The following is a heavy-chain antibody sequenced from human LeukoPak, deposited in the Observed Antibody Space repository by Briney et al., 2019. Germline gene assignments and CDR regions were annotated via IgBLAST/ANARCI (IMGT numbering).Heavy chain of an antibody. Sequence: ASVKVSCKASGYTVTNYDINWVRQATGQGLEWMGWMNPNSGNTGYAQRFQGRVTMTRDTSTGTAYMDLSSLTSEDTAVYYCARNPAASGSFEYWGQGTLVTVSS. J-gene: IGHJ4*02. CDR3: ARNPAASGSFEY. V-gene: IGHV1-8*01. CDR2: MNPNSGNT. CDR1: GYTVTNYD. D-gene: IGHD3-10*01.